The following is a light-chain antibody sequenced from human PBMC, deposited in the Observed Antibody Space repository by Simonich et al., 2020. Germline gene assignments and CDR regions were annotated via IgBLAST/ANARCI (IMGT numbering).Light chain of an antibody. CDR3: CSYAGSYTWV. V-gene: IGLV2-11*01. CDR2: DVR. J-gene: IGLJ3*02. CDR1: SCDVGGYNY. Sequence: QSALTQPRSVSGSPGQSVTISCTGTSCDVGGYNYVSWYQQHPGKAPKLMIYDVRKRPSGVPDRLSGSKSGNTASLTISGLQAEDEADYYCCSYAGSYTWVFGGGTKLTVL.